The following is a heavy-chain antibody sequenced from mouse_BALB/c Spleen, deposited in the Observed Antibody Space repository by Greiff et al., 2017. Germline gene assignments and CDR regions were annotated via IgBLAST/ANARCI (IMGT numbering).Heavy chain of an antibody. CDR3: ARDGGGYDVFAY. CDR1: GFTFSDFY. CDR2: SRNKANDYTT. J-gene: IGHJ3*01. D-gene: IGHD2-2*01. V-gene: IGHV7-1*02. Sequence: EVKVVESGGGLVQPGGSLRLSCATSGFTFSDFYMEWVRQPPGKRLEWIAASRNKANDYTTEYSASVKGRFIVSRDTSQSILYLQMNALRAEDTAIYYCARDGGGYDVFAYWGQGTLVTVSA.